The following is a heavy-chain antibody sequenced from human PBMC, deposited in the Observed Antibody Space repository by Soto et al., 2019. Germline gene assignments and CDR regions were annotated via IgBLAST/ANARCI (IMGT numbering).Heavy chain of an antibody. CDR2: IYYSGNT. Sequence: QLQLQESGPGLVKPSETLSLTCTVSGGSISSSSYYWGWIRQPPGKGLEWIGSIYYSGNTYYNPSLKSRVTIAVDTSRNPFSLKLSSVTAADTAIYYCASHLWFGELFWFHPWGQGTLVTVSS. D-gene: IGHD3-10*01. CDR1: GGSISSSSYY. J-gene: IGHJ5*02. V-gene: IGHV4-39*01. CDR3: ASHLWFGELFWFHP.